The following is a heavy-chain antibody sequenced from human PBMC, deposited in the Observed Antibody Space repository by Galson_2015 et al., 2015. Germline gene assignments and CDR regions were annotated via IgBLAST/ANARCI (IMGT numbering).Heavy chain of an antibody. D-gene: IGHD2-21*02. J-gene: IGHJ3*02. V-gene: IGHV3-23*01. CDR2: ISQAGDEI. Sequence: SLRLSCAASGFTFNQYPMTWVRQSPGAGPEWVSTISQAGDEIHYADSVKGRFTISRDNSRSTLSLHMTSLSADDTAVYYCARHSDFNYQYGDYDAFDIWGQGTMVTVSS. CDR1: GFTFNQYP. CDR3: ARHSDFNYQYGDYDAFDI.